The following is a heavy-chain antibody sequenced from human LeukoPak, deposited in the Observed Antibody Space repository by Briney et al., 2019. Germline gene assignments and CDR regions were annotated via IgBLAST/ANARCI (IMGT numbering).Heavy chain of an antibody. CDR2: IYYSGST. CDR3: ARPITMVRGVIGYYFDY. CDR1: GGSFSDYY. Sequence: PSETLSLTCAVYGGSFSDYYWTWIRQPPGKGLEWIGSIYYSGSTYYNPSLKSRVTISVDTSKNQFSLKLSSVTAADTAVYYCARPITMVRGVIGYYFDYWGQGTLVTVSS. V-gene: IGHV4-34*01. D-gene: IGHD3-10*01. J-gene: IGHJ4*02.